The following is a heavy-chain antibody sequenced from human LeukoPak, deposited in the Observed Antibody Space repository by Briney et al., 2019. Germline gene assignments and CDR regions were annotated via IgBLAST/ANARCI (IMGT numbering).Heavy chain of an antibody. D-gene: IGHD3-9*01. J-gene: IGHJ4*02. CDR1: GFTFSDYA. V-gene: IGHV3-23*01. CDR3: AKGYFDWFQYYFDY. CDR2: ISGDGGNT. Sequence: GGSLRLSCATSGFTFSDYAMTWVRQAPGKGLEWVSDISGDGGNTYSADSVKGRFTISRDSSKNTLYLQMNSLRAEDTAVYYCAKGYFDWFQYYFDYWGQGTLVTVSS.